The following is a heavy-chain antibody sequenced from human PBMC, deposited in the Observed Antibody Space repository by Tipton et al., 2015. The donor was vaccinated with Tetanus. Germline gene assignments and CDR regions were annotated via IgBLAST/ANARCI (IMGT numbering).Heavy chain of an antibody. CDR2: IHSRGDT. J-gene: IGHJ3*01. Sequence: TLSLTCSVSGYSIRRGAYYWSWLRQRPGKGLEWLGDIHSRGDTFYIPSLRSRLIISLDTSKNQFSLQLSSQTAADTAIYYCARDGENEGAFEVWGQGTRVSVSS. V-gene: IGHV4-31*03. CDR1: GYSIRRGAYY. CDR3: ARDGENEGAFEV. D-gene: IGHD1-1*01.